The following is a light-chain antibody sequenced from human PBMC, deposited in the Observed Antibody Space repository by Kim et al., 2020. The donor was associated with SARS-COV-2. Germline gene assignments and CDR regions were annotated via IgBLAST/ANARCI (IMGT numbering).Light chain of an antibody. CDR2: DVT. J-gene: IGLJ1*01. Sequence: QSALTQPASVSGSPGQSITISCTGTSSDVGGYNFVSWYQQHPGKAPKVMIYDVTNRPSGVSNRFSGSKSGNTASPTISGLQAEDEADYYCSSYTGSSTLVFGTGTKVTVL. CDR1: SSDVGGYNF. V-gene: IGLV2-14*03. CDR3: SSYTGSSTLV.